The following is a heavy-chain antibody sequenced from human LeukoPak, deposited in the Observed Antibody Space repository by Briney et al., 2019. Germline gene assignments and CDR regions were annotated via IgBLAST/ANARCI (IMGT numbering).Heavy chain of an antibody. CDR1: GFTFSSYA. V-gene: IGHV3-23*01. CDR3: AKDTMNYYDSSGYYGGY. J-gene: IGHJ4*02. CDR2: ISGSGVRT. Sequence: GGSLRLSCAASGFTFSSYAMSWVPEAPGKGLEWVSGISGSGVRTYYADSVKGRFTISRDNSKNTLYLQMNSLRAEDTAVYYCAKDTMNYYDSSGYYGGYWGQGTLVTVSS. D-gene: IGHD3-22*01.